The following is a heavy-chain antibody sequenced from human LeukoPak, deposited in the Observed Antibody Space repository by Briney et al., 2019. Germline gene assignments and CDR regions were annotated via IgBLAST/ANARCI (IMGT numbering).Heavy chain of an antibody. CDR2: ISAYNGNT. Sequence: ASVKVSCKASGYTFTSYGISWVRQAPGQGLEWMGWISAYNGNTNYAQKLQGRVTMTTDTSTSTAYMELRCLRSDDTAVYYCARAAMVRGVIIWFDPWGQGTLVTVSS. CDR3: ARAAMVRGVIIWFDP. V-gene: IGHV1-18*01. CDR1: GYTFTSYG. D-gene: IGHD3-10*01. J-gene: IGHJ5*02.